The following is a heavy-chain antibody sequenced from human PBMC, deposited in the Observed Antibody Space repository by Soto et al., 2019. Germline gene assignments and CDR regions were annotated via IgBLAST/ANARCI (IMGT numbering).Heavy chain of an antibody. J-gene: IGHJ4*02. CDR1: GGSISSGNYF. D-gene: IGHD3-9*01. Sequence: TLSLTCTVSGGSISSGNYFWSWVRQHPGKGLEWIGYIYHRGTTSYNPSLKSRVTMSVDTPKNQFSLNVTSVTAADTAVYYCARASFDCLWLHDYWGQGTLVTVS. CDR3: ARASFDCLWLHDY. CDR2: IYHRGTT. V-gene: IGHV4-31*03.